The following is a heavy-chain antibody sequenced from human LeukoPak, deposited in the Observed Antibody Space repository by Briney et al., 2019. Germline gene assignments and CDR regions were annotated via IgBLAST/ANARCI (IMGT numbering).Heavy chain of an antibody. CDR1: GGSISSGGYY. D-gene: IGHD6-13*01. V-gene: IGHV4-31*03. Sequence: SETLSLTCTVSGGSISSGGYYWSWIRQHPGKGLEWIGYIYYSGSTYYNPSLKSRVTISVDTSKNQFSLKLSSVTAADTAVYYCARLIAAPTPDDPWGQGTLVTVSS. J-gene: IGHJ5*02. CDR3: ARLIAAPTPDDP. CDR2: IYYSGST.